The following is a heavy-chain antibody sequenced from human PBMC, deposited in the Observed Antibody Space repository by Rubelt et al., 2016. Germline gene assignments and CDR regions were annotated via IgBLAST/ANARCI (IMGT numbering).Heavy chain of an antibody. J-gene: IGHJ4*02. D-gene: IGHD3-9*01. CDR3: ARHYYNILTGFLGQPLDYFDY. CDR1: GGSISSNNYY. CDR2: IYYSGKI. V-gene: IGHV4-39*01. Sequence: QLQLQESGPGLVKPSETLSLTCTVSGGSISSNNYYWGWIRQPPGKGLEWIGSIYYSGKIYYNPSLKSRVTIFVDTSQNQFSLKLRSVTAADSAVYYCARHYYNILTGFLGQPLDYFDYWGQGIRVTVSS.